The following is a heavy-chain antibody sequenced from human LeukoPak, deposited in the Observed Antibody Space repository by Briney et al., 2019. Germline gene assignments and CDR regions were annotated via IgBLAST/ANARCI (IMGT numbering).Heavy chain of an antibody. D-gene: IGHD7-27*01. J-gene: IGHJ3*01. CDR3: ARGALGAFAA. CDR2: IKQDGSQK. Sequence: GGSVRLSCATSGFTFSSYWMNWVRQAPGTGLEWVANIKQDGSQKYYVDSVKGRSTISRDNAKSSLYLQMNSLRAEDTAVYYCARGALGAFAAWGLGTVVTVSS. V-gene: IGHV3-7*04. CDR1: GFTFSSYW.